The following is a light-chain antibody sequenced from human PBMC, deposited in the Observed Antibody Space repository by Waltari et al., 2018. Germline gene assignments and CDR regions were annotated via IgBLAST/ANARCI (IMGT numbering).Light chain of an antibody. Sequence: DIQMTQSPSSLSASVGDRVSITCRTSQSISIYLNWYQQKPGKAPKLLIYAASSLQSGVPFRFSGGGSGTDFTLTISSLQPEDFAAYYGQQSYSTLRTFGQGTRVEIK. J-gene: IGKJ1*01. CDR1: QSISIY. V-gene: IGKV1-39*01. CDR2: AAS. CDR3: QQSYSTLRT.